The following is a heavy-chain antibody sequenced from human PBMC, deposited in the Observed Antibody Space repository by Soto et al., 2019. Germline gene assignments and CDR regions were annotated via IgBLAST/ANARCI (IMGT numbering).Heavy chain of an antibody. Sequence: GNSLTISFKGSGYSFAGYWITWVRQKPGKGLYWMGRIDPSDSQTYYSPSFRGHVTISVTKSITTVFLQWSSLRASDTAMYYCARQIYDSDTGPNFQYYFDSWGQGTPVTVSS. CDR2: IDPSDSQT. D-gene: IGHD3-22*01. CDR1: GYSFAGYW. CDR3: ARQIYDSDTGPNFQYYFDS. V-gene: IGHV5-10-1*01. J-gene: IGHJ4*02.